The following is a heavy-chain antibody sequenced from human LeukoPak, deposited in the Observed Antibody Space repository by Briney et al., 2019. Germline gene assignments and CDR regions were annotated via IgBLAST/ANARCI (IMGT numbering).Heavy chain of an antibody. CDR3: ARNRGYSYGSPFDY. J-gene: IGHJ4*02. CDR2: IYYSGST. V-gene: IGHV4-59*08. Sequence: PSDTLSLTCTVSGGSISSYYWSWIRQPPGKGLEGIGYIYYSGSTNYNPSLKSRVTISIATSKNQFSLKLSSVTAADTAVYYCARNRGYSYGSPFDYWGQGTLVTVSS. CDR1: GGSISSYY. D-gene: IGHD5-18*01.